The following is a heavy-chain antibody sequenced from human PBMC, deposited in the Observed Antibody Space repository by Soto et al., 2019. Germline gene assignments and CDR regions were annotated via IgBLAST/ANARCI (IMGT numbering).Heavy chain of an antibody. CDR3: ARARKLGYCSGGSCYGIDY. V-gene: IGHV1-69*13. CDR2: IIPIFGTA. Sequence: SVKVACKASGGTFSSYAISWVRQAPGQGLEWMGGIIPIFGTANYAQKFQGRVTITADESTSTAYMELSSLRSEDTAVYYCARARKLGYCSGGSCYGIDYWGQGTLVTVSS. J-gene: IGHJ4*02. CDR1: GGTFSSYA. D-gene: IGHD2-15*01.